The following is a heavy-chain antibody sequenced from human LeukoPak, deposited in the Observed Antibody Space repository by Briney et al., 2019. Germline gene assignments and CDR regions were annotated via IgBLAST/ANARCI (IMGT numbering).Heavy chain of an antibody. V-gene: IGHV1-18*01. J-gene: IGHJ3*02. CDR2: ICAYNGNT. CDR3: ASRVFCSSTSCYDDAFDI. D-gene: IGHD2-2*01. CDR1: GYTFTSYG. Sequence: GASVKVSCKASGYTFTSYGISWVRQAPGQGLEWRGRICAYNGNTNYAQKLQGRVTMTTDTSTSTAYMELRSLRSDDTAVYYCASRVFCSSTSCYDDAFDIWGQGTMVTVSS.